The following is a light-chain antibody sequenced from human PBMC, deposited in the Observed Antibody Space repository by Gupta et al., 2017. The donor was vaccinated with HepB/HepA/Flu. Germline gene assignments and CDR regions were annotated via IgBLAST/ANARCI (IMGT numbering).Light chain of an antibody. Sequence: DIQMTQSPSSLSASVGDRVTITCRASQSISSYLNWYQQKPGKAPKLLSYAASSLQSGVPSRFSGSGSGTDFTLTISRLQPEDFATYYCQKSDSTPLTFGRGTKVEIK. V-gene: IGKV1-39*01. J-gene: IGKJ4*02. CDR2: AAS. CDR1: QSISSY. CDR3: QKSDSTPLT.